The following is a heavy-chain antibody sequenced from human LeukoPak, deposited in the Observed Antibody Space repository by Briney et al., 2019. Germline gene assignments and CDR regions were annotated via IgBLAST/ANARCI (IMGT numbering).Heavy chain of an antibody. CDR2: ISYDGRNK. D-gene: IGHD1-26*01. J-gene: IGHJ4*02. CDR3: AKGSTVGARYYFDY. Sequence: GGSLRLSCAASTFTFSSYTMHWVRQAPGKRLAWVAVISYDGRNKYYADSVKGRFTISRDNSKNTLYLQMNSLRAEDTAVYYCAKGSTVGARYYFDYWGQGTLVTVSS. CDR1: TFTFSSYT. V-gene: IGHV3-30*04.